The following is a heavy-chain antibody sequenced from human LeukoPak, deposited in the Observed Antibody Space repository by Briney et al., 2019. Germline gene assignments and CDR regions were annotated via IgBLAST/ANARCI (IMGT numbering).Heavy chain of an antibody. CDR3: ARARNWNYGPFDY. Sequence: KTSKTLSLTCTVSGGSISSYYWSWIRQPPGKGLEWIGYIYYSGSTNYNPSLKSRVTISVDTSKNQFSLKLSSVTAADTAVYYCARARNWNYGPFDYWGQGTLVTVSS. CDR2: IYYSGST. J-gene: IGHJ4*02. CDR1: GGSISSYY. D-gene: IGHD1-7*01. V-gene: IGHV4-59*08.